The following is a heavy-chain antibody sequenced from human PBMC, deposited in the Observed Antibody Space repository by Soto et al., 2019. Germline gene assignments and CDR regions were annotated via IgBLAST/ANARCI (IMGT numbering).Heavy chain of an antibody. D-gene: IGHD3-3*01. J-gene: IGHJ6*03. Sequence: NPSETLSLTCAVYGGSFSGYYWSWIRQPPGKGLEWIGEINHSGSTNYNPSLKSRVTISVDTSKNQFSLKLSSVTAADTAVYYCARVTYYDFWSGYYGYYYYMDVWGKGTTVT. CDR2: INHSGST. V-gene: IGHV4-34*01. CDR3: ARVTYYDFWSGYYGYYYYMDV. CDR1: GGSFSGYY.